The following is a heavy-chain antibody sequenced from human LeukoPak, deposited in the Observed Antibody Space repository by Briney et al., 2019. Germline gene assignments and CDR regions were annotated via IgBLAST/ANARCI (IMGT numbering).Heavy chain of an antibody. J-gene: IGHJ6*02. CDR2: IYYSGST. CDR3: ARVKPRRGSCYIPYGMDV. CDR1: GGSISSYY. V-gene: IGHV4-59*01. Sequence: PSETLSLTCTVSGGSISSYYWSWIRQPPGKGLEWIGYIYYSGSTNYNPSLKSRVTISVDTSKNQFSLKLSSVTAADTAVYYCARVKPRRGSCYIPYGMDVWGQGTTVTVSS. D-gene: IGHD1-26*01.